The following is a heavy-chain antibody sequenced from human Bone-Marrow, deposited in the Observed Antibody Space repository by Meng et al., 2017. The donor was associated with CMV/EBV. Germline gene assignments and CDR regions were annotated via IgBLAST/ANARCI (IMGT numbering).Heavy chain of an antibody. CDR2: ISSSSSYI. Sequence: GGSLRLSCAASGFTFSSYSMNWVRQAPGKGLEWVSSISSSSSYIYYADSVKGRFTISRDNAKNSLYLQMNSLRAEDTAVYYCAKVAPTYYYGMDVWGQGTKVTVSS. CDR1: GFTFSSYS. CDR3: AKVAPTYYYGMDV. D-gene: IGHD2-15*01. V-gene: IGHV3-21*01. J-gene: IGHJ6*02.